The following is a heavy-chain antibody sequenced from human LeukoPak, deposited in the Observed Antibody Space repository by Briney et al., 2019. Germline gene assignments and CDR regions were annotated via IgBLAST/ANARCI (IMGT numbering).Heavy chain of an antibody. Sequence: GGSLRLSCAASGFTFSSYGMHWVRQAPGKGLGWVAFIRYDGSNKYYADSVKGRFTISRDNSKNTLYLQMSSLRAEDAAVYYCAKGPGYCSSTNCYYFDYWGQGTLVTVSS. D-gene: IGHD2-2*01. CDR1: GFTFSSYG. CDR2: IRYDGSNK. J-gene: IGHJ4*02. CDR3: AKGPGYCSSTNCYYFDY. V-gene: IGHV3-30*02.